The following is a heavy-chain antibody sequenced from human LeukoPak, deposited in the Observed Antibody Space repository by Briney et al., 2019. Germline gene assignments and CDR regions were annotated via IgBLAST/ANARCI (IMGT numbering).Heavy chain of an antibody. CDR3: AREVVLQNHRNGLDY. Sequence: SETLSLTCTVSGGSIYSYYWSWIRQPPGKGLEWIGYIYYSGITNYNPSLTSRVTISLDKSNNQFSLKLTSVTAADTAVHYCAREVVLQNHRNGLDYWGQGTLVTVSS. V-gene: IGHV4-59*01. CDR1: GGSIYSYY. CDR2: IYYSGIT. D-gene: IGHD4/OR15-4a*01. J-gene: IGHJ4*02.